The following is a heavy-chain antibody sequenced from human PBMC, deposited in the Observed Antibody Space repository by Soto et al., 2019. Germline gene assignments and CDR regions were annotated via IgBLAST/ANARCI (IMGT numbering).Heavy chain of an antibody. D-gene: IGHD3-22*01. Sequence: GGSLRLSCAASGFTFSSYWMSWVRQAPGKGLEWVANIKQDGSEKYYVDSVKGRFTISRDNAKNSLYLQMNSLRAEDTAVYYCARVVTMIVVVITKYLDYWGQGTLVTVYS. J-gene: IGHJ4*02. CDR3: ARVVTMIVVVITKYLDY. CDR2: IKQDGSEK. V-gene: IGHV3-7*01. CDR1: GFTFSSYW.